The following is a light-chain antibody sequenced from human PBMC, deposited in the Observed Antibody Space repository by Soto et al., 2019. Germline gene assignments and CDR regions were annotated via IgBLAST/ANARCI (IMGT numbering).Light chain of an antibody. CDR1: SSDVGGYNY. J-gene: IGLJ1*01. CDR2: EVS. CDR3: SSYTSSSTPLV. V-gene: IGLV2-14*01. Sequence: QSALTHPASVSGSPGQSTTISCTGTSSDVGGYNYVSWYQQHPGKAPKLMIYEVSNRPSGVSNRFSGSKSGNTASLTISGLQAEDEADYYCSSYTSSSTPLVFGTGTKVT.